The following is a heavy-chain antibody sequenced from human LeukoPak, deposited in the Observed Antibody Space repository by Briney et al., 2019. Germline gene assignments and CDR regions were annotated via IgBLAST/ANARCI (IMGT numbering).Heavy chain of an antibody. CDR1: GFTFSSYW. CDR2: IKEDGNEK. J-gene: IGHJ4*02. CDR3: ARDKIVGAFSGSNFDY. Sequence: GGSLRLSCAASGFTFSSYWMSWVRQAPGKGLEWVANIKEDGNEKYYVDSVKGRFTISRDNGKNSLYLQMDSLRVEDTAVYYCARDKIVGAFSGSNFDYWGQGTLATVSS. V-gene: IGHV3-7*01. D-gene: IGHD1-26*01.